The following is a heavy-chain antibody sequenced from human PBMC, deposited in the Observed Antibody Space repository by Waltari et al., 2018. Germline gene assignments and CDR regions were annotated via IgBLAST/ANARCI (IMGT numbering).Heavy chain of an antibody. V-gene: IGHV4-39*01. CDR1: GGSISSSSYY. Sequence: QLQLQESGPGLVKPSETLSLPCTVSGGSISSSSYYWGWIRQPPGKGLEWIGSIYYSGSTYYNSSLKSRVTISVDTSKIQFSLKLSSVTAADTAVYYCARQTWIQLWLYAFDIWGQGTMVTVSS. J-gene: IGHJ3*02. CDR2: IYYSGST. CDR3: ARQTWIQLWLYAFDI. D-gene: IGHD5-18*01.